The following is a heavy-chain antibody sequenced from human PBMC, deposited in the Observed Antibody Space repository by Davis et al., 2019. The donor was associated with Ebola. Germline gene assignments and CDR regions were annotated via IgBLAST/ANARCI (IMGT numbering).Heavy chain of an antibody. J-gene: IGHJ4*02. CDR2: ISTDGDYT. Sequence: GESLKISCSASGFTFAYYAMHWVRPAPGKALEYVSAISTDGDYTYYADSVKGRFTVSRDNSKNTLYLQMSSLRVEDTAVYYCAKVQVVGRAFFDHWGQGTLVSVSS. CDR3: AKVQVVGRAFFDH. CDR1: GFTFAYYA. V-gene: IGHV3-64D*08. D-gene: IGHD1-26*01.